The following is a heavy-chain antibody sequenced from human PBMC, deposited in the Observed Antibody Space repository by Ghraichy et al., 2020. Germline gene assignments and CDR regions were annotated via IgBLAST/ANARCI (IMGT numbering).Heavy chain of an antibody. CDR3: ARDSLLDNSAWSYYFDY. J-gene: IGHJ4*02. V-gene: IGHV1-18*01. D-gene: IGHD6-19*01. CDR1: GYTFISYG. Sequence: ASVKVSCRASGYTFISYGISWVRQAPGQGLEWMGWISSYDGNTNYAQKFQGRVTMTTDTSTSTAYMELRSLTSDDTAIYYCARDSLLDNSAWSYYFDYWGQGTLVTVSS. CDR2: ISSYDGNT.